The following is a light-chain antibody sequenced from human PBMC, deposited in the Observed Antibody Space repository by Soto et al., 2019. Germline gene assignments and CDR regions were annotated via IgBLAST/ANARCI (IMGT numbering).Light chain of an antibody. J-gene: IGKJ4*01. V-gene: IGKV3-20*01. CDR3: QQYGRSPLT. CDR1: QNGRSNE. Sequence: EMVLTQSPGTLSLSPGERATLSCRASQNGRSNELAWYQQKPGQAPRLLIYGASSRATAIPDRVSGSMSGTDFTLTISRLEPDDFAVYYCQQYGRSPLTFGGGTKVEFK. CDR2: GAS.